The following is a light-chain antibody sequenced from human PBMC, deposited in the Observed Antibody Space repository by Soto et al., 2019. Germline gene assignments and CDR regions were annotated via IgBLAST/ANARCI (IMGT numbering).Light chain of an antibody. CDR1: SSNIGSNY. CDR2: RNN. V-gene: IGLV1-47*01. CDR3: AAWDDSLSGYV. Sequence: QSVLTQPPSASGTPGQRVTISWSGSSSNIGSNYVYWYQQLPGTAPKLLIYRNNQRPSGVPDRFSGSKSGTSASLAISGLRSEDEAAYYCAAWDDSLSGYVFGTGTKLTVL. J-gene: IGLJ1*01.